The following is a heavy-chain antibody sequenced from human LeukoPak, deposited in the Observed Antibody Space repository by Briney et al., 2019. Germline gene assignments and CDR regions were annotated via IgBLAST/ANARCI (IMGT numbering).Heavy chain of an antibody. V-gene: IGHV3-23*01. CDR2: IGRTGGGST. D-gene: IGHD3-10*01. J-gene: IGHJ4*02. CDR1: GFIFSNYA. Sequence: GGSLRLSCAASGFIFSNYAMSWVRQAPGKGLEWVSVIGRTGGGSTYYSDSVKGRFTISRDNSKNTLYMQMNSLRDEDTAVYYCAKEGTYGSGSYSTPTFDYWGQGSLVTVSS. CDR3: AKEGTYGSGSYSTPTFDY.